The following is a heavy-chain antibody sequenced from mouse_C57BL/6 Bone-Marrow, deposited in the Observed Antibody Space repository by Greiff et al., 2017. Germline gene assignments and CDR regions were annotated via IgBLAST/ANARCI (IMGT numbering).Heavy chain of an antibody. J-gene: IGHJ4*01. D-gene: IGHD1-3*01. CDR1: GFTFSSYG. CDR3: ARQPLKDAMDY. CDR2: ISSGGSYT. V-gene: IGHV5-6*01. Sequence: EVQGVESGGDLVKPGGSLKLSCAASGFTFSSYGMSWVRQTPDKRLEWVATISSGGSYTYSPDSVKGRFTISRDNAKNTLYLQMSSLKSEDTAMYYCARQPLKDAMDYWGQGTAVTVSS.